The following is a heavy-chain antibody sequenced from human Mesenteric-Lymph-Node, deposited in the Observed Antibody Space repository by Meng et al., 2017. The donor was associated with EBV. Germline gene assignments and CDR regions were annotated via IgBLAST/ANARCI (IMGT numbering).Heavy chain of an antibody. V-gene: IGHV3-11*01. J-gene: IGHJ4*02. CDR2: ISGSGTSK. D-gene: IGHD3-3*02. CDR1: GFTFSGYF. Sequence: QVQVVGSGGGLVKPGGSLRLSCAASGFTFSGYFMTWIRQAPGKGLEWVSYISGSGTSKYYADSVKGRFTISRDNTENSLYLQMNTLKTEDTAVYYCSTDLLLGGQGTLVTVSS. CDR3: STDLLL.